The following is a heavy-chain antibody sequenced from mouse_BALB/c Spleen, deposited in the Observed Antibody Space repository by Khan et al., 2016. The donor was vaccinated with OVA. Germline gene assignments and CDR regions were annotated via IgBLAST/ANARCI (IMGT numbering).Heavy chain of an antibody. D-gene: IGHD1-2*01. CDR3: ARGPTFITTALDY. CDR1: GFTFSSNT. J-gene: IGHJ4*01. V-gene: IGHV5-12-2*01. Sequence: EVELVESGGGLVQPGGSLKLSCAASGFTFSSNTMSWVRQTPEKRLEWVAYITNGGGSTYYPDTVKGRFTISRDNAKNTLYLQMSSLKSEATAMYYCARGPTFITTALDYWGQGTSVTVSS. CDR2: ITNGGGST.